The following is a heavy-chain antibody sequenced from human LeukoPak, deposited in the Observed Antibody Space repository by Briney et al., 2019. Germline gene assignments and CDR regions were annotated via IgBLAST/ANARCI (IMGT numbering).Heavy chain of an antibody. D-gene: IGHD3-10*01. CDR1: GYTFTGYY. CDR3: AREDQYGHRNFDY. CDR2: INPNSGGT. V-gene: IGHV1-2*02. Sequence: ASVKVSCEASGYTFTGYYMHWVRQAPGQGLEWMGWINPNSGGTNYAQKCQGRVTMTRDTSISTAYMELSRLRSDDTAVYYCAREDQYGHRNFDYWGQGTPVTVSS. J-gene: IGHJ4*02.